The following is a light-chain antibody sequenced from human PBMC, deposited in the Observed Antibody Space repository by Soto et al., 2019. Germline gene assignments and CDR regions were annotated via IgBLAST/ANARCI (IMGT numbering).Light chain of an antibody. J-gene: IGKJ1*01. CDR3: QQYINWPRT. CDR1: QRLSSN. CDR2: GAS. V-gene: IGKV3-15*01. Sequence: EIVLTHSPVTLSVSPSERVTLSFTASQRLSSNLDWYQQRPGQAPRLLIYGASIRATDIPARFIGSGSGTEFTLTISSLQSEDFAVYYCQQYINWPRTFGQGTKVDIK.